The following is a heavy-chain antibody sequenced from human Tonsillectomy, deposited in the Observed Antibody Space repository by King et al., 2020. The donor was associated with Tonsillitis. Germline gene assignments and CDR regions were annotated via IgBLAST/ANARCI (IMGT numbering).Heavy chain of an antibody. D-gene: IGHD1-26*01. Sequence: QLQESGPGVVKPSETLSLTCTVSGGSISGSDQYWAWIRQPPGKGLEWIGYMYYSGTIFYNPSLKSRITISGGTSGNRFSLKLRSVTAADSAVYCCARYVSGNFDDWGQGALVTVSS. CDR1: GGSISGSDQY. V-gene: IGHV4-39*01. J-gene: IGHJ4*02. CDR3: ARYVSGNFDD. CDR2: MYYSGTI.